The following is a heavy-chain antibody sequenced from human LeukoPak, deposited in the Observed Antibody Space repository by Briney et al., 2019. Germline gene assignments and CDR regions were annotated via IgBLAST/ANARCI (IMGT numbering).Heavy chain of an antibody. CDR1: GYTFTSHD. CDR3: TRALSGCVLCFDY. CDR2: MDPNSGNA. D-gene: IGHD6-19*01. Sequence: RASVKVSCKASGYTFTSHDINWVRQATGQGLEWLGWMDPNSGNAGYAQKFQGRVTMTRDTSISTAYMELTSLTSEDTAVYYCTRALSGCVLCFDYWGQGTLATVSS. V-gene: IGHV1-8*01. J-gene: IGHJ4*02.